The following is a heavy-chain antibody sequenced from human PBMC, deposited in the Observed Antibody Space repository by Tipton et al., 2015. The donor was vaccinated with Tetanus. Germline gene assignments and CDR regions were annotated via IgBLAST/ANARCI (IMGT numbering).Heavy chain of an antibody. Sequence: TLSLTCAVYGGAFSGHYWTWIRQAPGKGLEWIGEIHPSGSTNYNASLRGRVTMSVDLTGKHVFLRMTSVTAADTAVYYCARSIAAASVWPFDYWGQGTQVTVSS. V-gene: IGHV4-34*01. D-gene: IGHD2-2*01. CDR3: ARSIAAASVWPFDY. CDR2: IHPSGST. J-gene: IGHJ4*02. CDR1: GGAFSGHY.